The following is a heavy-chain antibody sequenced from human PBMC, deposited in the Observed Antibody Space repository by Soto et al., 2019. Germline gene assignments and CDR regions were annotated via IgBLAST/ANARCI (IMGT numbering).Heavy chain of an antibody. CDR1: GFTFSNYF. D-gene: IGHD3-10*01. CDR2: IKEDGSQE. Sequence: PGGSLGLSCVASGFTFSNYFMSWARQAPGKGLEWVANIKEDGSQEYYVESVKGRFIISRDNAKDSLYLQLNSLRAEDTAVYYCARPRFRGMDVWGQGTTVTVSS. J-gene: IGHJ6*02. CDR3: ARPRFRGMDV. V-gene: IGHV3-7*03.